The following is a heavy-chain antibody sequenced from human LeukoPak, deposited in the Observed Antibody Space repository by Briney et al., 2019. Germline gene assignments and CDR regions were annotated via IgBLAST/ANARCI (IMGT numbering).Heavy chain of an antibody. CDR1: GFTFSDYY. CDR2: VSSSGTTI. J-gene: IGHJ4*02. CDR3: ARGNYGSGSYWIDY. V-gene: IGHV3-11*04. Sequence: GGSLRLSCAAPGFTFSDYYMRWIRQAPGKGLEWVSYVSSSGTTIYYADSVKGRFTISRNNAKNSLYLQMNSLRAEDTAVYYCARGNYGSGSYWIDYWGQGTLVTVSS. D-gene: IGHD3-10*01.